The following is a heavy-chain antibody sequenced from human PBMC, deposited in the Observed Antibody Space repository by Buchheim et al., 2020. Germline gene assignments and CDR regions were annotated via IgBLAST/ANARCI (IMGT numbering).Heavy chain of an antibody. J-gene: IGHJ5*02. CDR3: ARHPKACSGGSCYWAFDP. D-gene: IGHD2-15*01. Sequence: QLQLQESGPGLVKPSETLSLPCTVSGGSISSSSYYWGWIRQPPGKGLEWIVSIYYSGSTYYNPSLKSRVTISVDTPKNQFSLKLSSVTAADTAVYYCARHPKACSGGSCYWAFDPWGQGTL. V-gene: IGHV4-39*01. CDR2: IYYSGST. CDR1: GGSISSSSYY.